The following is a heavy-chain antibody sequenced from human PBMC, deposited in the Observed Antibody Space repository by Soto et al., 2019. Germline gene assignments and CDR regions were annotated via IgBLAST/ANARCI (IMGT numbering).Heavy chain of an antibody. CDR2: IYYSGNT. Sequence: QVQLQESGPGLVKPSQTLSLTCTVSGGSISSGGYYWSWIRQHPGKGLEWIGYIYYSGNTYYNPSPKSPVPISVDTSKNLCSLQLSSVTAADPAVYYCERPPDYWGQGTLVTVSS. CDR3: ERPPDY. CDR1: GGSISSGGYY. J-gene: IGHJ4*02. V-gene: IGHV4-31*01.